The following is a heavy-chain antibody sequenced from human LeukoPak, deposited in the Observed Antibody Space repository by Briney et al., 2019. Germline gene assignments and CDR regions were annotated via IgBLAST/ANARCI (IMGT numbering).Heavy chain of an antibody. J-gene: IGHJ4*02. CDR2: IHPSDGDT. CDR3: ARDLHGGWTWDY. D-gene: IGHD6-19*01. CDR1: GYSFTSCL. Sequence: ASVKVSCKASGYSFTSCLMHWVRQAPGQGLEWMGKIHPSDGDTNYAQRFQGRVTMTRDSSTTTVYMELSSLRSEDTAVYYCARDLHGGWTWDYWGQGTLLTVSS. V-gene: IGHV1-46*01.